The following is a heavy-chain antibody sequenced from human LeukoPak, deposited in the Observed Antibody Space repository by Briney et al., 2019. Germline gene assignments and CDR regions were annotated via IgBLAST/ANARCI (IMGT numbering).Heavy chain of an antibody. J-gene: IGHJ3*02. D-gene: IGHD4-11*01. CDR3: ARAPMTTVSEDALDI. CDR2: IYYSGST. CDR1: GGSISSYY. V-gene: IGHV4-59*01. Sequence: PSETLSLTCTVSGGSISSYYWSWIRQPPGKGLEWIGYIYYSGSTNYNPSLKSRVTISVDTSKNQFSLKLSSVTAADTAVYYCARAPMTTVSEDALDIWGQGTMVTVSS.